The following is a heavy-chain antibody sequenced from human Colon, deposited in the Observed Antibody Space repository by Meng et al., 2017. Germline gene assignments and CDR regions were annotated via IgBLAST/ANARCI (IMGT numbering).Heavy chain of an antibody. D-gene: IGHD6-6*01. V-gene: IGHV1-69*05. CDR3: ARDRRNYYLDL. J-gene: IGHJ4*02. Sequence: QVQLMQSGAEVKTRGSSVRVSCKASGGSFDNYAISWVRQAPGQGLERVGGIIPGVGTTNYAQRFQGRVTITTDRSAGTVFMQLNSLRFEDTAVYYCARDRRNYYLDLWGQGTLVTVSS. CDR2: IIPGVGTT. CDR1: GGSFDNYA.